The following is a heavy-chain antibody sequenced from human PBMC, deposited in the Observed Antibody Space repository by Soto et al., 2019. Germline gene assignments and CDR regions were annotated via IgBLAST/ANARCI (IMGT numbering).Heavy chain of an antibody. CDR3: ARASGGEVADFDY. V-gene: IGHV4-31*03. J-gene: IGHJ4*02. CDR1: GGSISSGGYY. Sequence: QVKLQESGPGLVKPSETLSLTCSVSGGSISSGGYYWNWIRQHPERGLEWIGYIYYSGNTVLNPSLTSRATTSSDTSKNEFAQTLPSLADADTAVYFCARASGGEVADFDYWCQGTLVTVSS. CDR2: IYYSGNT. D-gene: IGHD6-19*01.